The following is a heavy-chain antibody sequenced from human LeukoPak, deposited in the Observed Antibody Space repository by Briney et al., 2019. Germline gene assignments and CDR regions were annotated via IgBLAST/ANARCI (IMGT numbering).Heavy chain of an antibody. V-gene: IGHV4-61*02. CDR2: IHTGGGT. J-gene: IGHJ4*02. D-gene: IGHD2-2*01. Sequence: SQTLSLTCTVSGGSCWPVSSGSSYWSWIRQPAGKGLEWIGRIHTGGGTKYNPSLKSRLTISRDTSKNQFSLKLTSVTAADTAVYYCARYCSSSSCYSDAFDYWGPGSLVTVSS. CDR3: ARYCSSSSCYSDAFDY. CDR1: GGSCWPVSSGSSY.